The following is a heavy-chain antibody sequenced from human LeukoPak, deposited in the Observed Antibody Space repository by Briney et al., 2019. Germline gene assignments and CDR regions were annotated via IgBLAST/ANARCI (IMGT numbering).Heavy chain of an antibody. Sequence: ASVKVSCKASGYTFTGYYMHWVRQAPGQGLEWMGIINPSGGSTSYAQKFQGRVTMTRDTSTSTVYMELSSLRSEDTAVYYCASTVAGGYSLYYFDYWGQGTLVTVSS. J-gene: IGHJ4*02. CDR2: INPSGGST. V-gene: IGHV1-46*03. D-gene: IGHD3-22*01. CDR1: GYTFTGYY. CDR3: ASTVAGGYSLYYFDY.